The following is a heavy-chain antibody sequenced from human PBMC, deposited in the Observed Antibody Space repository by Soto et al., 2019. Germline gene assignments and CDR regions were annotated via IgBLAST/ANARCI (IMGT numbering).Heavy chain of an antibody. CDR2: IIPILGIA. Sequence: SVKVSCKASGGTFSSYTISWVRQAPGQGLEWMGRIIPILGIANYAQKFQGRVTITADKSTSTAYMELSSLRSEDTAVYYCAREYRYCSGGSCYSDAFDIWGQGTMVTVSS. CDR1: GGTFSSYT. V-gene: IGHV1-69*02. CDR3: AREYRYCSGGSCYSDAFDI. D-gene: IGHD2-15*01. J-gene: IGHJ3*02.